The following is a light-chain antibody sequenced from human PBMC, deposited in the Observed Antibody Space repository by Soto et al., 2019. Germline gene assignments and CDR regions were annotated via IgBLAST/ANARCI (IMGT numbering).Light chain of an antibody. J-gene: IGKJ2*01. CDR3: MQALQSPRT. V-gene: IGKV2-28*01. CDR2: LGS. Sequence: DVVMTQSPLSLPVTPGEPASISCNSSQRLLNSNGYNYLDWYLQRPGQSPQLLIYLGSNRASGVPDRFSGSGSGTDFTLKISRVEAEDVGVYYCMQALQSPRTFGQGTMLEIK. CDR1: QRLLNSNGYNY.